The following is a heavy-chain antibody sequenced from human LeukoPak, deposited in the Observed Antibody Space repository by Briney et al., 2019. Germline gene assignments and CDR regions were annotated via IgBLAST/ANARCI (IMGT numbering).Heavy chain of an antibody. Sequence: ASVKVSCKASGYTFTGYHIHWVRQAPGQGLEWMGWINPNSGGTNYAQKFQGRVTMTRDTSISTAYMELRSLTSDDTAVYYCARVKDLDFWGQGTPVTVSS. D-gene: IGHD2-15*01. CDR1: GYTFTGYH. CDR3: ARVKDLDF. J-gene: IGHJ4*02. V-gene: IGHV1-2*02. CDR2: INPNSGGT.